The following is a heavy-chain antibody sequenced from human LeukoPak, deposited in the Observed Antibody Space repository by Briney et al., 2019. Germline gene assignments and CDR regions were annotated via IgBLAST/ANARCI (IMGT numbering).Heavy chain of an antibody. CDR2: ISGSGDST. J-gene: IGHJ4*02. CDR3: AKTRPLDSSSWSHGDY. V-gene: IGHV3-23*01. CDR1: GFTFSSYA. D-gene: IGHD6-13*01. Sequence: GGSLRLSCEASGFTFSSYAMSWVRQAPGKGLEWVSAISGSGDSTYYGDSVKGRFTISRDNSKNTLYLQMNSLRAEDTAVYYRAKTRPLDSSSWSHGDYWGQGTLVTVSS.